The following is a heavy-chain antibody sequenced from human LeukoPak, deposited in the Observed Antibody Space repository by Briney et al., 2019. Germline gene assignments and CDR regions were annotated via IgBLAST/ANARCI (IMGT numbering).Heavy chain of an antibody. V-gene: IGHV1-18*01. D-gene: IGHD1-26*01. CDR1: GYTFTRYG. J-gene: IGHJ3*02. CDR2: ISAYNGNT. CDR3: ARDRRVGARDAFDI. Sequence: AAVKVSCKASGYTFTRYGISSVRQAAGQGREGMGWISAYNGNTNYAQKLQGRVTMTTDTSTSTAYMELRSLRSDDTAVYYCARDRRVGARDAFDIWAQGTMVTVSS.